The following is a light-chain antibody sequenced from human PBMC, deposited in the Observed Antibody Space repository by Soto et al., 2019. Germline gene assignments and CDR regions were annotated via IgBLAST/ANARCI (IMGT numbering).Light chain of an antibody. V-gene: IGKV3-20*01. CDR1: QSFSNDF. J-gene: IGKJ1*01. CDR2: GAS. CDR3: QQYGNSPT. Sequence: EIVLTQSPGILSLSPGERATLSCRASQSFSNDFLAWYQQKPGQAPRLLIYGASSRATGIPDRFSGSGSGTDFTLTISRLEPEDFAVYFCQQYGNSPTFGQGTKVDI.